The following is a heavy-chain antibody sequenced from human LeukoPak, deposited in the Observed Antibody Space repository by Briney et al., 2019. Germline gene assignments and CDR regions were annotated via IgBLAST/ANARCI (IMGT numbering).Heavy chain of an antibody. V-gene: IGHV3-21*01. CDR2: ITEDSSYI. CDR3: ARHRTASDY. CDR1: GFTFSFYT. Sequence: PAGSLRLSCAASGFTFSFYTMNWVRLAPGKGLEWVSSITEDSSYIYYADSVKGRFTISRDNAKNSLSLQMNSLRAEDTAVYYCARHRTASDYWGQGTLVTVSS. D-gene: IGHD3-16*02. J-gene: IGHJ4*02.